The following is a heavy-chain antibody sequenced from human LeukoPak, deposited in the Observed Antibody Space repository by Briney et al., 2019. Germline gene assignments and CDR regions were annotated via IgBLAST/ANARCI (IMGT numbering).Heavy chain of an antibody. J-gene: IGHJ3*02. Sequence: PSETLSLTCTVSGGSISSSSYYWGWIRQPPGKGLEWIGSIYYSGSTYYNPSLKSRVTISVDTSKNQFSLKLSSVTAADTAVYYCARPVVPAAIDAFDIWGQGTMVTVSS. CDR1: GGSISSSSYY. D-gene: IGHD2-2*02. CDR3: ARPVVPAAIDAFDI. CDR2: IYYSGST. V-gene: IGHV4-39*01.